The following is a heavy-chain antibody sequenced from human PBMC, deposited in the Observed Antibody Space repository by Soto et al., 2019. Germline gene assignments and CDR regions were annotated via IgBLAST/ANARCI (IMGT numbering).Heavy chain of an antibody. CDR3: ASTERLCSGGSCYYY. D-gene: IGHD2-15*01. V-gene: IGHV5-10-1*01. Sequence: ESLKISCKDSGYSFTSYWISWVRQMPGKGLEWVGRIDPSDSYTNYSPSFQGHVTISADKSISTAYLQWSSLKASDTAMYYCASTERLCSGGSCYYYWGQGTLVTVSS. CDR1: GYSFTSYW. CDR2: IDPSDSYT. J-gene: IGHJ4*02.